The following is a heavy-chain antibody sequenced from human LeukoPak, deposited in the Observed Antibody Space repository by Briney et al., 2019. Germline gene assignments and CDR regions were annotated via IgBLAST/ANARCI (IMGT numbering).Heavy chain of an antibody. CDR3: ARGRGCSSTSCWNDY. D-gene: IGHD2-2*01. V-gene: IGHV4-34*01. J-gene: IGHJ4*02. CDR1: GGSLSGYY. CDR2: INHSGST. Sequence: PSETLSLTCAVYGGSLSGYYWSWIRQPPGKGLEWIGEINHSGSTNYNPSLKSRVTISVDTSKNQFSLKLSSVTAADTAVYYCARGRGCSSTSCWNDYWGQGTLVTVSS.